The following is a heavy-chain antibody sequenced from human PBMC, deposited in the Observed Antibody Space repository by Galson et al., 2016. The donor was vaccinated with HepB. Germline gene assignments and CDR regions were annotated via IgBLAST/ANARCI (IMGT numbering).Heavy chain of an antibody. Sequence: SLRLSCAVSGFIVSNNYMIWVRQAPGKGLEWVSLIYSRGSTSYADSAKGRFTISSDSSQTTLYLQMNSLGAEDTAVYYCAGRHSQWPHWGQGTLVTVSS. V-gene: IGHV3-53*01. CDR1: GFIVSNNY. CDR2: IYSRGST. J-gene: IGHJ4*02. CDR3: AGRHSQWPH. D-gene: IGHD6-19*01.